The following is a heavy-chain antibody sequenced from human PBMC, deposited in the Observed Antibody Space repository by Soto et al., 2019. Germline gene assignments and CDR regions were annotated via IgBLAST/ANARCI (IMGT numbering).Heavy chain of an antibody. J-gene: IGHJ4*02. Sequence: EVQLVESGGGLVQPGGTLRLSCAASGFTFSSYEMNWVRQAPGKGLEWLSYISTGSNSIYYADSVKGRFTVSRDNAKNSLFLQMNSLRDEDTAVYFCARAKDIGSYSPLDYWGRGTLVSVSS. CDR1: GFTFSSYE. D-gene: IGHD1-26*01. CDR3: ARAKDIGSYSPLDY. V-gene: IGHV3-48*03. CDR2: ISTGSNSI.